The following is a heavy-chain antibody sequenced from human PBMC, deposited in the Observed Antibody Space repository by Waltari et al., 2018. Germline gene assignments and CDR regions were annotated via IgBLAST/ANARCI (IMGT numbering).Heavy chain of an antibody. Sequence: EVQLLESGGGLVQPGGSLRLSCAASGFTFSSYALSWVGPAPGKGLEWVSAISGSGGSTYYADSVKGRFTISRDNSKNTLYLQMNSLRAEDTAVYYCAKVGTRMGRYYGMDVWGQGTTVTVSS. V-gene: IGHV3-23*01. D-gene: IGHD1-1*01. CDR2: ISGSGGST. J-gene: IGHJ6*02. CDR3: AKVGTRMGRYYGMDV. CDR1: GFTFSSYA.